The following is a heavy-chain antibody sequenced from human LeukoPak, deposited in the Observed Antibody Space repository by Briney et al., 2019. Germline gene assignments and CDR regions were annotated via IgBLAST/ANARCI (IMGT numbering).Heavy chain of an antibody. D-gene: IGHD2-15*01. CDR3: ARTGPETYCSGDTCYTYDAFDI. CDR2: ISYDGSNK. CDR1: GFTFSSYA. J-gene: IGHJ3*02. Sequence: GGSLRLSCAASGFTFSSYAMHWVRQAPGKGLEWVAVISYDGSNKYYADSVKGRFTISRDNAKNSLYLQMNSLRAEDTAVYYCARTGPETYCSGDTCYTYDAFDICGQGTMVTVSS. V-gene: IGHV3-30-3*01.